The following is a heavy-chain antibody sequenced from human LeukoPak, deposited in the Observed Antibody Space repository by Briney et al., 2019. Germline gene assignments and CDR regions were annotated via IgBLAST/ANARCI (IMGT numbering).Heavy chain of an antibody. CDR1: GGSISTYY. CDR2: INHSGST. D-gene: IGHD6-13*01. CDR3: ARRRSSSWYSRFDP. V-gene: IGHV4-34*01. J-gene: IGHJ5*02. Sequence: PSETLSLTCTVSGGSISTYYWSWIRQPPGKGLEWIGEINHSGSTNYNPSLKSRVTISVDTFKNQFSLKLSSVTAADTAVYYCARRRSSSWYSRFDPWGQGTLVTVSS.